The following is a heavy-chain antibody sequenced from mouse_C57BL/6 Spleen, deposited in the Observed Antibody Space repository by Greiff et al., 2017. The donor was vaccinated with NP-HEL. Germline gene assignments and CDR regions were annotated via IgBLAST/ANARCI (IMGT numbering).Heavy chain of an antibody. V-gene: IGHV5-4*03. CDR2: ISDGGSYT. Sequence: EVKLMESGGGLVKPGGSLKLSCAASGFTFSSYAMSWVRQTPEKRLEWVATISDGGSYTYYPDNVKGRFTISRDNAKNNMYLQMSHLKSEDTAMYYCAGGDYEEAMDYWGQGTSVTVSS. J-gene: IGHJ4*01. D-gene: IGHD2-4*01. CDR3: AGGDYEEAMDY. CDR1: GFTFSSYA.